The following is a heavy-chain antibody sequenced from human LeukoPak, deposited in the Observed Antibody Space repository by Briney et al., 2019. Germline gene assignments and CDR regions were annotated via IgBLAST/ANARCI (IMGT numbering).Heavy chain of an antibody. V-gene: IGHV4-4*02. Sequence: TSGTLSLTCAVSGGSISSSNWWSWVGQPPGKGLEWFGEIYHSGSTNYNPSLKSRVTISVDTSKNQFSLKLSSVTAADTAVYYCARESPSGWTRSNWFDPWGQGTLVTVSS. J-gene: IGHJ5*02. CDR2: IYHSGST. CDR3: ARESPSGWTRSNWFDP. D-gene: IGHD3/OR15-3a*01. CDR1: GGSISSSNW.